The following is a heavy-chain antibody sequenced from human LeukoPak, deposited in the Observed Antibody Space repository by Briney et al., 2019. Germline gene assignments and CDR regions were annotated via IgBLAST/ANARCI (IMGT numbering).Heavy chain of an antibody. CDR2: IIPIFGTA. CDR3: ASTDMVMGYYFDY. J-gene: IGHJ4*02. D-gene: IGHD5-12*01. Sequence: SVKVSCKASGGTFSSYAIRWVRQAPGQGLEWMGRIIPIFGTANYAQKFQGRVTITTDESTSTAYMELSSLRPEDTAVYYCASTDMVMGYYFDYWGQGTLVTVSS. CDR1: GGTFSSYA. V-gene: IGHV1-69*05.